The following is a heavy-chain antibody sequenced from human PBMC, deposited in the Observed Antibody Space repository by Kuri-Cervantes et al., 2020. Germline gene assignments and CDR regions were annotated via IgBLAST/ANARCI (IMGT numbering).Heavy chain of an antibody. D-gene: IGHD6-13*01. CDR2: IYSGGST. Sequence: GESLKISCAASGFTVSSNYMSWVRQAPGKGLEWVSVIYSGGSTYYADSVKGRFTISRDNSKNTLYLQMNSLRAEDTAVYYCARDKTSSSWRTSGRYYYGMDVWGQGTTVTVSS. CDR1: GFTVSSNY. J-gene: IGHJ6*02. CDR3: ARDKTSSSWRTSGRYYYGMDV. V-gene: IGHV3-66*01.